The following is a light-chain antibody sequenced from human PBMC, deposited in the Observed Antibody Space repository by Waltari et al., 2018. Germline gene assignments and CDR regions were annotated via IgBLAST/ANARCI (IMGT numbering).Light chain of an antibody. CDR3: QSYVSTHVI. CDR2: SNS. V-gene: IGLV1-40*01. CDR1: WSHLRAGPA. Sequence: QSVLTQTASMSAAPVQRVTITCTRSWSHLRAGPAVHWYQCLPGAAPRLLIYSNSHRPSGVPGRFSGSRSGSSASLVITGLQTEDEATYYCQSYVSTHVIFGGGTLLTVL. J-gene: IGLJ2*01.